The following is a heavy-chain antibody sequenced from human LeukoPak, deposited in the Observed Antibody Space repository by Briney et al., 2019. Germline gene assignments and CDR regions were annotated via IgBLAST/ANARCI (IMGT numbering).Heavy chain of an antibody. CDR2: INPNSGGT. CDR1: GYTFTSYY. Sequence: ASVKVSCKASGYTFTSYYMHWVRQAPGQGLEWMGRINPNSGGTNYAQKFQGRVTMTRDTSMSTAYMELSRLRSDDTAVYYCARDDRLLDADYYYGMDVWGQGTTVTVSS. J-gene: IGHJ6*02. V-gene: IGHV1-2*06. D-gene: IGHD1-26*01. CDR3: ARDDRLLDADYYYGMDV.